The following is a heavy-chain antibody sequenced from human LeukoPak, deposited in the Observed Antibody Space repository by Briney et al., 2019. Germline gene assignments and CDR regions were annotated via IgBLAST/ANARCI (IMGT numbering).Heavy chain of an antibody. CDR2: ISSGSGSI. CDR3: ARVLTATPGNFDY. D-gene: IGHD2-15*01. J-gene: IGHJ4*02. CDR1: GFTLSSYS. Sequence: PGGSLRLSCAASGFTLSSYSMNWVRQAPGKGLEWVSHISSGSGSISYADSVKGRFTISRDNAKNSLYLQMNSLRAEDTAVYYCARVLTATPGNFDYWGQGTLVSVSS. V-gene: IGHV3-48*01.